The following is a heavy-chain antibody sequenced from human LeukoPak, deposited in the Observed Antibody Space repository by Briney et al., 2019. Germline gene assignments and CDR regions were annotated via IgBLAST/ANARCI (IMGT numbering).Heavy chain of an antibody. CDR3: ARRYGVYYCSGGSCYFDY. D-gene: IGHD2-15*01. Sequence: SETLSLTCTVSGGSISSSSYYWGWIRQPPGKGLEWIGSIYYSGSTYYNPSLKSRVTISVDTSKNQFSLKLSSVTAADTALYYCARRYGVYYCSGGSCYFDYWGQGTLVTVSS. CDR2: IYYSGST. V-gene: IGHV4-39*01. CDR1: GGSISSSSYY. J-gene: IGHJ4*02.